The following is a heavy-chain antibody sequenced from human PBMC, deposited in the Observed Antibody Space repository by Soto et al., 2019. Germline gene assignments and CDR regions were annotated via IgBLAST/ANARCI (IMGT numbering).Heavy chain of an antibody. CDR1: GGSINNGDYY. V-gene: IGHV4-31*03. CDR2: LHDSGST. Sequence: SETLSLTCTVSGGSINNGDYYWTWIRQHPGKGLGWIGFLHDSGSTYYNSSLKSRATISVDTSKNQFSLKLSSVTAADTAVYYCARVPDYWGQGTLVTVSS. CDR3: ARVPDY. J-gene: IGHJ4*02.